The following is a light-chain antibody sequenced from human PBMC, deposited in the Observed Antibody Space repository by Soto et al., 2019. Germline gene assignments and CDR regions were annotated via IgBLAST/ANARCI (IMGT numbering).Light chain of an antibody. CDR2: GAS. V-gene: IGKV3-20*01. J-gene: IGKJ2*01. Sequence: EIVLTQSPGTLSLSPGERATLSCRASQSVSSSYLAWYQQKPGQAPRLLIYGASSRATRIPDRFSGSGSGTDFTLTISRLEAEDFAVYYCQQYGSSPPYTFGQGTKLEIK. CDR1: QSVSSSY. CDR3: QQYGSSPPYT.